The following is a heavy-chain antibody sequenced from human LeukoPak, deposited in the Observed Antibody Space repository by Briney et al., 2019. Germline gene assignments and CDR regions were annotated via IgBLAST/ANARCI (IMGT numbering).Heavy chain of an antibody. CDR1: GFTFSSYS. Sequence: GGSLRLSCAASGFTFSSYSMNWVRQAPGKGLEWVSSISSSSSYIYYADSVKGRFTISRDNAKNSLYLQMNSLRAEDTAVYYCARERYYDSSGYYYEYYYYGMDVWGQGTTVIVSS. CDR2: ISSSSSYI. J-gene: IGHJ6*02. CDR3: ARERYYDSSGYYYEYYYYGMDV. V-gene: IGHV3-21*01. D-gene: IGHD3-22*01.